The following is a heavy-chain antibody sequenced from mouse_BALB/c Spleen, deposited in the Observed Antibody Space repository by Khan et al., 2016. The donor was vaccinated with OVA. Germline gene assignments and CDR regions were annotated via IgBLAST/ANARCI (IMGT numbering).Heavy chain of an antibody. CDR3: SIIFYGYDWFAY. J-gene: IGHJ3*01. V-gene: IGHV2-3*01. D-gene: IGHD2-2*01. CDR1: GSASTNYG. CDR2: IWSDGNT. Sequence: QVQLKQSGPGLVAPSQSLSITCTVSGSASTNYGVSWARQTPGKGLEWLGVIWSDGNTNYHSSLKSRLNITKDNSKSQVLLKLNSLQTDDTATYYWSIIFYGYDWFAYWGQGTLVTVSA.